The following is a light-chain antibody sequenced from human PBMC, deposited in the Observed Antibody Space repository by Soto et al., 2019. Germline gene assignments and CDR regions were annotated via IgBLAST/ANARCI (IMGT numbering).Light chain of an antibody. CDR3: QQSYDSPIT. CDR2: GAS. CDR1: QSVSSN. V-gene: IGKV3D-20*02. J-gene: IGKJ5*01. Sequence: MSQSPATLSLTPGERATLSCRASQSVSSNLAWYQQKPGQAPRLLIYGASNRATGIPDRFSGSGSGTDFTLTISRLEPEDFATYFCQQSYDSPITFGQGTLLEI.